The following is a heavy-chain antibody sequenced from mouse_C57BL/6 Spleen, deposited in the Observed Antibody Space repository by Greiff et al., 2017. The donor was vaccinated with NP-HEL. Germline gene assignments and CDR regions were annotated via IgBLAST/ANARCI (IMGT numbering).Heavy chain of an antibody. V-gene: IGHV5-16*01. Sequence: EVKLMESEGGLVQPGSSMKLSCTASGFTFSDYYMAWVRQVPEKGLEWVANINYDGSSTYYLDSLESRFIISRDNARNILYLQMSSLKSEDTATYYCARDWYFDVWGTGTTVTVSS. CDR3: ARDWYFDV. CDR2: INYDGSST. CDR1: GFTFSDYY. J-gene: IGHJ1*03.